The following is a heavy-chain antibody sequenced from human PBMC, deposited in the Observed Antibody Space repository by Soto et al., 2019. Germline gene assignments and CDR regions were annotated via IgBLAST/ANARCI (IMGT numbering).Heavy chain of an antibody. CDR1: GYTFTSYG. V-gene: IGHV1-18*01. D-gene: IGHD3-22*01. CDR3: ARDLKGYYDSRGYLDDAFDI. J-gene: IGHJ3*02. Sequence: SVKVSCKASGYTFTSYGISWVRQAPGQGLEWMGWINAYNGNTNYSQKLQGRVTMTTDTSTSTAYMEMRSLRSDDTAVYYCARDLKGYYDSRGYLDDAFDIWGQGTMVTVSS. CDR2: INAYNGNT.